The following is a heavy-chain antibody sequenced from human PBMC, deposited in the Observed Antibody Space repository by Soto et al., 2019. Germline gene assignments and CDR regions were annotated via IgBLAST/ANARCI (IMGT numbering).Heavy chain of an antibody. CDR1: GFTFSSYG. CDR2: ISYDGSNK. CDR3: AKGDILTGYYPLYYYGMDV. Sequence: QVQLVESGGGVVQPGRSLRLSCAASGFTFSSYGMHWVRQAPGKGLEWVAVISYDGSNKYYADSVKGRFTISRDNSKNTLYLQMNSLRAEDTAVYYCAKGDILTGYYPLYYYGMDVWGQGTTVTVSS. V-gene: IGHV3-30*18. D-gene: IGHD3-9*01. J-gene: IGHJ6*02.